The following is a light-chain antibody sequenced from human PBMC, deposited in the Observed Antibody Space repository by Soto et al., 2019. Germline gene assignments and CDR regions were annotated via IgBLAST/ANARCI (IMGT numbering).Light chain of an antibody. CDR2: KAS. CDR3: QHYNSYSEA. Sequence: MAQPACRRSRYVRHIVTLPCRASQTISSWLAWYQQKPGKAPKLLIYKASTLKSGVPSRFSGSGSGTEFTLTISSLQPDDFATYYCQHYNSYSEAFGQGTKVDI. CDR1: QTISSW. V-gene: IGKV1-5*03. J-gene: IGKJ1*01.